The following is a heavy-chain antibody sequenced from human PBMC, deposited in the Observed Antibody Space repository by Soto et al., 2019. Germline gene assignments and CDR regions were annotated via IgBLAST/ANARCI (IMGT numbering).Heavy chain of an antibody. D-gene: IGHD3-3*01. CDR2: ISYDASNQ. J-gene: IGHJ6*02. Sequence: QVQLVESGGGVVQPGRSLRLSCAASGFTFSSYAIHWVRQAPGKGLEGVAVISYDASNQYYADSVTGRFSISRDNSKNTLYLQMSRLRAEDTAVYYCAKAIAVFERMDVWGQGTTVTVSS. CDR3: AKAIAVFERMDV. V-gene: IGHV3-30*18. CDR1: GFTFSSYA.